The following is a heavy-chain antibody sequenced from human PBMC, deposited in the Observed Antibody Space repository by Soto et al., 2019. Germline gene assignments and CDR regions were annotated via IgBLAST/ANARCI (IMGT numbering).Heavy chain of an antibody. Sequence: QVQLVQSGAEVKKPGSSVKVSCKASGGTFSSYAISWVRQAPGQGLEWIGGIIPIFGTANYAQKFQGRVTITADESTSTAYMELSSLRSEDTAVYYCARRLEGYCSGGSCYVVFGAFDIWGQGTMVTVSS. CDR2: IIPIFGTA. CDR3: ARRLEGYCSGGSCYVVFGAFDI. V-gene: IGHV1-69*01. J-gene: IGHJ3*02. CDR1: GGTFSSYA. D-gene: IGHD2-15*01.